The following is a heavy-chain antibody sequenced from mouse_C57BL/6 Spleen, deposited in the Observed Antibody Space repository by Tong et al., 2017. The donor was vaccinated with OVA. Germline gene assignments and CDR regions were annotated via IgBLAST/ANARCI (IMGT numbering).Heavy chain of an antibody. CDR1: GYTFTEYT. CDR3: AREGYRYERYFDV. D-gene: IGHD2-14*01. V-gene: IGHV1-18*01. Sequence: EVQLQESGPELVKPGASVKISCKTSGYTFTEYTMHWVKQSHGKSLEWIGGINPNNGGTSYNQKFKGKATLTVDKSASKAYMELRRLTSEDSAGYYCAREGYRYERYFDVLGEGTTVTVSS. J-gene: IGHJ1*01. CDR2: INPNNGGT.